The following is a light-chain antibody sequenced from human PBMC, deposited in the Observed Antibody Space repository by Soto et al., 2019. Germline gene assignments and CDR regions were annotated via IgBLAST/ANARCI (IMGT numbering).Light chain of an antibody. Sequence: QMTQSPSTLSAAVGDRVAITCRASQSVSMWLAWYQQKAGKAPRLLIYDASNLESGVPSRFSGSGSGTAFPLTISNLQPEDSAIYYCHHSNTFLTWPFGQGTRVEIK. CDR1: QSVSMW. CDR3: HHSNTFLTWP. J-gene: IGKJ1*01. CDR2: DAS. V-gene: IGKV1-5*01.